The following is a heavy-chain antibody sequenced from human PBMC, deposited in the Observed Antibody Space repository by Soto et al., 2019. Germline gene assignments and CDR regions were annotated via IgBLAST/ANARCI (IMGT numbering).Heavy chain of an antibody. D-gene: IGHD1-1*01. V-gene: IGHV1-69*02. Sequence: SVKVSCKASGGAFSSYTISWVRQAPGQGLEWMGRIIPILGIANYAQKFQGRVTITADKSTSTAYMELSSLRSEDTAVYYCARVGKRGKQNRYAFDIWGQGTMVTVSS. CDR3: ARVGKRGKQNRYAFDI. CDR1: GGAFSSYT. J-gene: IGHJ3*02. CDR2: IIPILGIA.